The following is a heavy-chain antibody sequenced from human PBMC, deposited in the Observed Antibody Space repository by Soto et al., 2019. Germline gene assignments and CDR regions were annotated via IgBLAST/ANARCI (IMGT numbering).Heavy chain of an antibody. CDR1: GLTFRSYW. D-gene: IGHD6-13*01. V-gene: IGHV3-74*01. Sequence: GGSLRLSCAASGLTFRSYWMHWVRQAPGKGLVWVSRINTDGSHKTYADSVKGRFTISRDNSKNTLYLQMNSLRAEDTAVYFCARDPSYSSSLDCWGQGALVTVSS. CDR3: ARDPSYSSSLDC. J-gene: IGHJ4*02. CDR2: INTDGSHK.